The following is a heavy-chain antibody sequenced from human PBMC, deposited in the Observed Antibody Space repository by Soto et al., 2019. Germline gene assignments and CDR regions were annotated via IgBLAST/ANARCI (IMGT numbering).Heavy chain of an antibody. CDR1: GYSFTSYW. Sequence: LKISCKGSGYSFTSYWISWVRQMPGKGLEWMGRIDPSDSYTNYSPSFQGHVTISADKSISTAYLQWSSLKASDTAMYYCAREYSSSWTSYYYYYYGMDVWGQGTTVTVSS. CDR2: IDPSDSYT. D-gene: IGHD6-13*01. V-gene: IGHV5-10-1*01. J-gene: IGHJ6*02. CDR3: AREYSSSWTSYYYYYYGMDV.